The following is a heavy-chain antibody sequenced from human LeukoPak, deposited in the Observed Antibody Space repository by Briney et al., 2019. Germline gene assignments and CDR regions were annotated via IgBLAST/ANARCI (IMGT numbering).Heavy chain of an antibody. Sequence: SETLTLTCTVSGGSISSYYWSWIRQPPGKGLEWIGYIYYSGSTNYNPSLKSRVTISVDTSKNQFSLKLSSVTAADTAVYYCARERGIAVAGAPDYWGQGTLVTVSS. CDR1: GGSISSYY. CDR3: ARERGIAVAGAPDY. V-gene: IGHV4-59*01. J-gene: IGHJ4*02. D-gene: IGHD6-19*01. CDR2: IYYSGST.